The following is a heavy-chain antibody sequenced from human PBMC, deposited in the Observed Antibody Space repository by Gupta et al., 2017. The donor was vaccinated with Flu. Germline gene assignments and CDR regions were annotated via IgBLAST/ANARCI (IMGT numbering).Heavy chain of an antibody. V-gene: IGHV4-59*01. J-gene: IGHJ5*02. D-gene: IGHD1-26*01. CDR3: ARGDTYYTNWFAT. CDR2: AYYSGTP. CDR1: GGSISHYY. Sequence: QVQLKESGPGLVQPSETRSLSCNISGGSISHYYWSWIRQPQGKGLEWFGYAYYSGTPNSNPSLKSRVTISLDASKTQVSLTLTSVTAADTAVYYCARGDTYYTNWFATWGQGTLVTVSS.